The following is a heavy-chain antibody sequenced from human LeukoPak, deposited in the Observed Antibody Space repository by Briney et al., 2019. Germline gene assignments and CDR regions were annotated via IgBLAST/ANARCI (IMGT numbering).Heavy chain of an antibody. J-gene: IGHJ6*03. Sequence: GGSLRLSCAASGFTFPSYAMNWVPKAPGKGLEWVSGIGAGGSRKKIADSVKGRFTISRDNYKNTLFLQMDSLRPDDTAIYYYARADGDHLFYYYMDVWGKGTTVTVSS. D-gene: IGHD1-14*01. CDR1: GFTFPSYA. CDR2: IGAGGSRK. CDR3: ARADGDHLFYYYMDV. V-gene: IGHV3-23*01.